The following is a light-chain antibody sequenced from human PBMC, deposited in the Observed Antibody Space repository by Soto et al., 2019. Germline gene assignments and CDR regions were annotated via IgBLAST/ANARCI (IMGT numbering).Light chain of an antibody. V-gene: IGLV2-14*01. Sequence: QSALTQPASVSGSPGQSITISCTGTSSDVGGYNYVSWYQQHPGKAPKLIIYDVTNRPSGVSNRFSGSKSGNTASLTISGLQAEDEADYYCSSYTSSSTLEVFGTGTKVNVL. CDR2: DVT. J-gene: IGLJ1*01. CDR1: SSDVGGYNY. CDR3: SSYTSSSTLEV.